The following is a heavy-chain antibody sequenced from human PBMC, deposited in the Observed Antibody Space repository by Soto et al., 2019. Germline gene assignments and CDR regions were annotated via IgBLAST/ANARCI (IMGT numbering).Heavy chain of an antibody. V-gene: IGHV3-23*01. D-gene: IGHD6-6*01. CDR2: ISGSGDTT. J-gene: IGHJ4*02. CDR1: GFTFTNCA. CDR3: AKRPPGGYFFDY. Sequence: GGSLRLSCAASGFTFTNCAMTWVRQAPGKGLEWVSAISGSGDTTYYADSVKGRFTASRANSKNTHYLQLSSLRAEDTAVYYCAKRPPGGYFFDYWGQGTLVTVSS.